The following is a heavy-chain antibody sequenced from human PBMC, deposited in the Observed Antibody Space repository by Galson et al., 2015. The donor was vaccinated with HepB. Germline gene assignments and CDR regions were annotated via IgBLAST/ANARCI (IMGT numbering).Heavy chain of an antibody. Sequence: SLRLSCATSGFTFRDYAMSWFRQAPGRGLEWVSFIRSKFYTGTTDYAASVQGRFTISRDDSKSIAYLQMSSLKTEDTAMYYCVRGVRVSTGGQIRYFFDYWGQGTPVTVSS. CDR2: IRSKFYTGTT. CDR3: VRGVRVSTGGQIRYFFDY. D-gene: IGHD2-15*01. J-gene: IGHJ4*02. CDR1: GFTFRDYA. V-gene: IGHV3-49*03.